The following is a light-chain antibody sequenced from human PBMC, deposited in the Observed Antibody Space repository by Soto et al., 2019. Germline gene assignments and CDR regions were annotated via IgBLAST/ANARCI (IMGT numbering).Light chain of an antibody. CDR3: QQRSNWIT. CDR1: QSVRSY. V-gene: IGKV3-11*01. Sequence: ILLTKSPSTLALSAGERATLSCRASQSVRSYSAWYQQKPGQAPRLLIYDASNWATGIPARLSGSGSGTDFTLTISSLEPEDFAVYYCQQRSNWITFGQGTRLEIK. J-gene: IGKJ5*01. CDR2: DAS.